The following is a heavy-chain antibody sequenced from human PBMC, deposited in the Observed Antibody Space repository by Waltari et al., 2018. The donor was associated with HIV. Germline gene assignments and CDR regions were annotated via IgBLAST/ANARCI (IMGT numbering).Heavy chain of an antibody. J-gene: IGHJ6*02. CDR2: VHQSGRA. CDR1: GYSIGHGYY. CDR3: ARMDYGSGTPPLDIYVMDV. D-gene: IGHD3-10*01. Sequence: QLLLQESGPGLVKPSETLSLTCSVSGYSIGHGYYWGWIRQPPGEGLEWSATVHQSGRAYDRPSLKSRVTISMDMSRNQFSLKMNSVTAADTAVYYCARMDYGSGTPPLDIYVMDVWGQGTTVTVSS. V-gene: IGHV4-38-2*01.